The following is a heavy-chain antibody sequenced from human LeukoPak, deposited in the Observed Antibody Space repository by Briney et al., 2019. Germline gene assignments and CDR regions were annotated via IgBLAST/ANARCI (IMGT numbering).Heavy chain of an antibody. CDR2: ITMNSVK. V-gene: IGHV3-48*02. CDR3: TRGRYQFLGPNDS. Sequence: GGFLRLSRVVSGFTLSGYCISLGRPAPGEGVEWISYITMNSVKFYADSVRGRFAISRDNDKNSVYLQMNSLRDEDTAVYYCTRGRYQFLGPNDSWGQGSLVTVSS. D-gene: IGHD2/OR15-2a*01. CDR1: GFTLSGYC. J-gene: IGHJ4*02.